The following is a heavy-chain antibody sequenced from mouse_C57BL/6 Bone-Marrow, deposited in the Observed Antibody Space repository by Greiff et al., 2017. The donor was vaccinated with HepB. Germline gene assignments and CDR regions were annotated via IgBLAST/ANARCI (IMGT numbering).Heavy chain of an antibody. D-gene: IGHD2-3*01. Sequence: VQLQQSGPELVKPGASVKLSCKASGYTFTSYWMQWVKQRPGQGLEWIGEIDPSDSYTNYNQKFKGKATLTVDTSSSTAYMQLSSLTSEDSAVYYCARRDGYRFAYWGQGTLVTVSA. J-gene: IGHJ3*01. CDR2: IDPSDSYT. CDR1: GYTFTSYW. V-gene: IGHV1-50*01. CDR3: ARRDGYRFAY.